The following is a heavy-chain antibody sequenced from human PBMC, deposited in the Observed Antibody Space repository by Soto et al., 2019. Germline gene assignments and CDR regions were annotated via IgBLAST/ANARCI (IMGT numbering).Heavy chain of an antibody. D-gene: IGHD4-17*01. CDR3: AHLTTGGFYFDY. Sequence: QITLKESGPTLVKPTQTLTLTCTFSGFSLRTSGVGVGWIRQPPGKALEWLALIYWDDGKRYSPSLKSRLTIPKDTSKNQVVLRMTHMDPVDTATYYCAHLTTGGFYFDYWGQGTLVTVSS. V-gene: IGHV2-5*02. CDR2: IYWDDGK. J-gene: IGHJ4*02. CDR1: GFSLRTSGVG.